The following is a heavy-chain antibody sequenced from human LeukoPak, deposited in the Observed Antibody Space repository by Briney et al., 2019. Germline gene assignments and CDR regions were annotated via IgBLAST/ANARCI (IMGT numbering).Heavy chain of an antibody. V-gene: IGHV4-39*07. CDR3: ARSSGWSDRAVLLRLYYFDY. CDR1: GGSISSSSYY. CDR2: IYYSGST. Sequence: PSETLSLTCTVSGGSISSSSYYWGWIRQPPGKGLEWIGSIYYSGSTYYNPSLKSRVTISVDTSKHQFSLKLSSVTAADTAVYYCARSSGWSDRAVLLRLYYFDYWGQGTLVTVSS. J-gene: IGHJ4*02. D-gene: IGHD6-19*01.